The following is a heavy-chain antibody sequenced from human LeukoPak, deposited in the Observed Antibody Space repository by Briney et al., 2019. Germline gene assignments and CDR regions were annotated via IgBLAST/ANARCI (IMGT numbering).Heavy chain of an antibody. J-gene: IGHJ6*03. Sequence: ASVKVSCKASGYTFTGYYMHRVRQAPGQGLEWMGWINPNSGGTNNAQKFQGRVTMTRDTSISTAYMELSRLRSDDTDVYYCASDGEYYIDVWGKGTTVTVPS. D-gene: IGHD3-10*01. CDR3: ASDGEYYIDV. V-gene: IGHV1-2*02. CDR1: GYTFTGYY. CDR2: INPNSGGT.